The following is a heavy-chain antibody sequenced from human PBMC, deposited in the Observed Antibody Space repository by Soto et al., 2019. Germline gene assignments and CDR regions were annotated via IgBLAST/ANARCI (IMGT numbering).Heavy chain of an antibody. J-gene: IGHJ6*02. CDR1: GFPFSSSA. D-gene: IGHD2-21*01. V-gene: IGHV3-23*01. Sequence: PGGSLRLSCAAPGFPFSSSAMSWVRHGPGKGQEWVSAIRGRGGSTYYADSVKGRFTISRDNSKNTLYLQMNSLRAEDTAVYYCATGDSVGGMDVSGQGTTVTVSS. CDR2: IRGRGGST. CDR3: ATGDSVGGMDV.